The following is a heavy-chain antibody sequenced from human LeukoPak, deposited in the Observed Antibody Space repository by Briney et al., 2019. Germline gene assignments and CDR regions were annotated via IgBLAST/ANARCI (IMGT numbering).Heavy chain of an antibody. V-gene: IGHV3-66*01. J-gene: IGHJ4*02. CDR2: ISSADTT. CDR1: GFTVSSSY. CDR3: ARDLEAANTYYFDY. Sequence: GGSLRLSCAASGFTVSSSYMSWVRQAPGKGLEWVSIISSADTTYYADSVKGRVTISGDNYKNTEYLQVNSLRDEDTAVYYCARDLEAANTYYFDYWGQGTMVTVSS. D-gene: IGHD6-13*01.